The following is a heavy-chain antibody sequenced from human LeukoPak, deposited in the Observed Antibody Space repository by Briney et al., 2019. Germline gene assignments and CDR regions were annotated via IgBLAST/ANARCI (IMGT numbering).Heavy chain of an antibody. J-gene: IGHJ4*02. CDR3: ASRKAVAGTGGFDY. D-gene: IGHD6-19*01. CDR1: GGSISSGGYY. Sequence: SQTLSLTCTVPGGSISSGGYYWSWIRQHPGKGLEWIGYIYYSGSTYYNPSLKSRVTISVDTSKNQFSLKLSSVTAADTAVYYCASRKAVAGTGGFDYWGQGTLVTVSS. CDR2: IYYSGST. V-gene: IGHV4-31*03.